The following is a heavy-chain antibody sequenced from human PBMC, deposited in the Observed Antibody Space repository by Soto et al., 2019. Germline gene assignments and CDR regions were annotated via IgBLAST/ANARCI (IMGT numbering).Heavy chain of an antibody. CDR1: GYSFISYW. J-gene: IGHJ1*01. Sequence: RDSLKISCKGSGYSFISYWIGWVRQMPGKGLEWMGIIYPGDSDTRYSPSFQGQVTISVDKSISTAYLQWSSLKASDTAIDYGARDYDYGLDEWGKGTLVTV. CDR3: ARDYDYGLDE. D-gene: IGHD3-16*01. V-gene: IGHV5-51*01. CDR2: IYPGDSDT.